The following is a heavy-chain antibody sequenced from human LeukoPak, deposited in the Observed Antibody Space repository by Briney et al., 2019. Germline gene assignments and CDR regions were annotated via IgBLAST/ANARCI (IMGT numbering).Heavy chain of an antibody. CDR1: GFTFSSYY. J-gene: IGHJ4*02. Sequence: GGSLRLSCAASGFTFSSYYMNWVRQAPGKGLEWVSFIGTSGSSIHYADSVKGRFTISRDNAKSSLYLQMNSLSVEDTAVYYCARQGAYGDLNYWGQGTLVTVSS. V-gene: IGHV3-21*01. D-gene: IGHD4-17*01. CDR3: ARQGAYGDLNY. CDR2: IGTSGSSI.